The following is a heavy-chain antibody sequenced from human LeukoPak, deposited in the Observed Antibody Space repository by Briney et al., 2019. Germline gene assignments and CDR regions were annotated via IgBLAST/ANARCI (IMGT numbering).Heavy chain of an antibody. D-gene: IGHD5-24*01. V-gene: IGHV3-48*03. Sequence: PGGSLRLSCAASGFTFSIYEMNWVRQAPGKGLEWVSYISSSGSTIYYADSVKGRFTISRDNAKNSLYLQMNSLRAEDTAVYSCARVRRDRYNRNRQINSFDPWGQGTLVTVSS. CDR2: ISSSGSTI. CDR1: GFTFSIYE. J-gene: IGHJ5*02. CDR3: ARVRRDRYNRNRQINSFDP.